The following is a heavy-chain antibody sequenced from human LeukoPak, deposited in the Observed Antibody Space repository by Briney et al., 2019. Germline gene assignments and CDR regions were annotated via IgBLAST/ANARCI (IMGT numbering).Heavy chain of an antibody. CDR3: ARLSLHSSSRLGYYYYYYMDV. CDR2: INHSRST. D-gene: IGHD5-24*01. V-gene: IGHV4-34*01. CDR1: GGSFSGYY. Sequence: SETLSLTCAVYGGSFSGYYWSWIRQPPGKGLEWIGEINHSRSTDYNPSLKSRVTISVDTSKNQFSLKLSSVTAADTAVYYCARLSLHSSSRLGYYYYYYMDVWGKGTTVTVSS. J-gene: IGHJ6*03.